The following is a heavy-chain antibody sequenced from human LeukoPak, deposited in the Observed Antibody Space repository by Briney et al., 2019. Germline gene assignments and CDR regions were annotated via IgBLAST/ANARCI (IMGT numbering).Heavy chain of an antibody. D-gene: IGHD3/OR15-3a*01. J-gene: IGHJ4*02. Sequence: SVNDSCKASGGTFSRYAISWVRPPAGQGLEWMGGIIPIFGTANYARKLQGRATLTTDESTSTAYMEPSRLRSERPAVYYCAILELHPPSGLYGRQRPLVTV. V-gene: IGHV1-69*05. CDR3: AILELHPPSGLY. CDR1: GGTFSRYA. CDR2: IIPIFGTA.